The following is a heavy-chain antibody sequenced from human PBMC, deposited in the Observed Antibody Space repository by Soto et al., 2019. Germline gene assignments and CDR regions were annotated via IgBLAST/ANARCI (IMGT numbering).Heavy chain of an antibody. CDR3: ARVTTMGGY. CDR2: IKQDGSEK. CDR1: GFRFRDYW. V-gene: IGHV3-7*01. Sequence: EVQLVESGGGLVQPGGSLRLSCAASGFRFRDYWMYWVRHPPGKGLEWVANIKQDGSEKYYVDSVKGRFTISRDNARNSLFLQMDSLRAEDTAVYFCARVTTMGGYWGQGTLVTVSS. J-gene: IGHJ4*02. D-gene: IGHD4-17*01.